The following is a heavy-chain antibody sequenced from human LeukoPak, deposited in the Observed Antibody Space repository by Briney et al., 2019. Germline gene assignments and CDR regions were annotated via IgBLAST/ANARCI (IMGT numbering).Heavy chain of an antibody. V-gene: IGHV1-2*02. D-gene: IGHD2-2*01. CDR1: GYTLTGYY. CDR2: INPNSGGT. CDR3: ARGFQLLRSNWFDP. J-gene: IGHJ5*02. Sequence: ASVKASCKASGYTLTGYYMHWVRRAPGQGLECMGWINPNSGGTNYAQKFQGRVTMTRDTSISTAYMELSRLRSDDTAVYYCARGFQLLRSNWFDPWGQGTLVTVSS.